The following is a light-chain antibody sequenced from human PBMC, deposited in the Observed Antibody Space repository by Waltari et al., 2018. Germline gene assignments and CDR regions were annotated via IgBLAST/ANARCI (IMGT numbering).Light chain of an antibody. V-gene: IGLV4-69*01. CDR1: SGHSNSA. Sequence: QVVFTQSPSASASLGASVNLTCPLSSGHSNSAIPWHTQQAGKGPRYLMKVNSDGSHKKGDGSPDRFSGSSSGAERYLTISSLRSEDEADYFCQTWGTGIRVFGGGTKLTVL. CDR3: QTWGTGIRV. CDR2: VNSDGSH. J-gene: IGLJ3*02.